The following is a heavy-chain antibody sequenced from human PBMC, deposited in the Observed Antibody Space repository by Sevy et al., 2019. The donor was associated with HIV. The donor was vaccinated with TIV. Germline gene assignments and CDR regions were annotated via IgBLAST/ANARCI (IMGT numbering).Heavy chain of an antibody. V-gene: IGHV3-11*06. J-gene: IGHJ4*02. CDR3: ARGGGCALGY. Sequence: GGSLRLSCAASGFTFSDYYMSWIRQAPGKGLELVSYISSTSDYRNYADSVKGRFTISRDNAKNSLYLQMNSLRTEDTAVYFCARGGGCALGYWGQGTLVTVSS. CDR1: GFTFSDYY. D-gene: IGHD2-15*01. CDR2: ISSTSDYR.